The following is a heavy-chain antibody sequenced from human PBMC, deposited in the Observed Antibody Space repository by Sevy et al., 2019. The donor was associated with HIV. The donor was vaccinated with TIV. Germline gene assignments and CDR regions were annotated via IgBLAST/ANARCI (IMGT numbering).Heavy chain of an antibody. CDR3: TTANYGSPTYPEYFQH. Sequence: GGSLRLSCAASGFTFSSYGMHWVRQAPGKGLVWLSRINTDGSSTTYADSVKGRFTISRDNAKNTVYLQMNTLRAEDTAVYYCTTANYGSPTYPEYFQHWGQGTLVTVSS. CDR1: GFTFSSYG. J-gene: IGHJ1*01. CDR2: INTDGSST. D-gene: IGHD3-10*01. V-gene: IGHV3-74*01.